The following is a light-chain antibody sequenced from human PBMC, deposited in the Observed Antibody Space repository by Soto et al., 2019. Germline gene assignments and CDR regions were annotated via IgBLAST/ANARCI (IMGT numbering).Light chain of an antibody. J-gene: IGKJ1*01. CDR3: QQYNSYWT. CDR1: QSISNW. CDR2: KAS. V-gene: IGKV1-5*03. Sequence: DIQMTQSPSTLSASVGDRVTITCRACQSISNWLAWYQQKPGKAPNLLIYKASSLESGVPSRFSGSGSGTEFTLTISSLQPDDFATYYCQQYNSYWTFGQGTKVDIK.